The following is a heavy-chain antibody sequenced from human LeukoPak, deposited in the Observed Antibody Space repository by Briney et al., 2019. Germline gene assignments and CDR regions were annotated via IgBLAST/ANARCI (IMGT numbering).Heavy chain of an antibody. CDR1: GFTFSDYY. CDR2: ISSSSSYI. Sequence: KTGGSLRLSCAASGFTFSDYYMSWIRQAPGKGLEWVSSISSSSSYIYYADSVKGRFTISRDNAKNSLYLQMNSLRAEDTAVYYCARDRGSGWYPNFDYWGQGTLVTVSS. J-gene: IGHJ4*02. D-gene: IGHD6-19*01. CDR3: ARDRGSGWYPNFDY. V-gene: IGHV3-11*06.